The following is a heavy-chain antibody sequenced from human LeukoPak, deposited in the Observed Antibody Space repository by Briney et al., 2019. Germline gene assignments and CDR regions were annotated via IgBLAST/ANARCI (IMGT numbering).Heavy chain of an antibody. J-gene: IGHJ4*02. CDR1: GGSFSGYY. V-gene: IGHV4-34*01. Sequence: SETLSLTCAVYGGSFSGYYWSWIRQPPGKGLEWIGEINHSGSTNHNPSLKSRVTISVDTSKNQFSLRLSSVTAADTAVYYCARHGRRRIGLTMIVVYYFDYWGQGTLVTVSS. D-gene: IGHD3-22*01. CDR2: INHSGST. CDR3: ARHGRRRIGLTMIVVYYFDY.